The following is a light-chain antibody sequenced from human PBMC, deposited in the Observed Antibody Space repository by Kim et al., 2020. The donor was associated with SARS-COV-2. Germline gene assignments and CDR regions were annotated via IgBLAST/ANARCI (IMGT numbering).Light chain of an antibody. Sequence: PGDRATLSCRDSQSGSSSYLAWYQQKPGQAPRLLIYGASSWATGIPDRFSRSGSGTDFTLTISRLEPEDFAAYYCQQYGSSPPTYTFGQGTKLEI. CDR3: QQYGSSPPTYT. CDR2: GAS. V-gene: IGKV3-20*01. J-gene: IGKJ2*01. CDR1: QSGSSSY.